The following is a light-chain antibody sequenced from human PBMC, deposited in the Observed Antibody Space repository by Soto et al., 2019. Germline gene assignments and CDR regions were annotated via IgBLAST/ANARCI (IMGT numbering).Light chain of an antibody. J-gene: IGKJ5*01. CDR2: AAS. Sequence: EMTHTPYSLSASVGDRVTITCRASQSISSYLNWYQQKPGKAPKLLIYAASSLQSGVPSRFSGSGSGTDFTLTISSLQPEDFATYYCQQLNIYRITFGQGTRLEIK. CDR1: QSISSY. CDR3: QQLNIYRIT. V-gene: IGKV1-39*01.